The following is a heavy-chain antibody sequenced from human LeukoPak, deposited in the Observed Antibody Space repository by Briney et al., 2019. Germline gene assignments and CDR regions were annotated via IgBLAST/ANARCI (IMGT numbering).Heavy chain of an antibody. V-gene: IGHV1-18*01. CDR3: ARDYCHDGDCRHGLGY. J-gene: IGHJ4*02. D-gene: IGHD2-21*02. CDR1: GYTFTNYG. CDR2: ISGYNGNT. Sequence: ASVKVSCKASGYTFTNYGITWVRQAPGQGLEWMGWISGYNGNTNYAQNLQGRVTVTTDTSTSTGYMELRSLRSDDTAVYYCARDYCHDGDCRHGLGYWGQGTLVTVS.